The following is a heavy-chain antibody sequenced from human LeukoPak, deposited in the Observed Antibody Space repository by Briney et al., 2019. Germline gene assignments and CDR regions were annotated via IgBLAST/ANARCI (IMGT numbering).Heavy chain of an antibody. CDR3: ARHRGNYYDSSGYLWRYNCFDP. V-gene: IGHV4-38-2*02. CDR1: GDSISYFY. D-gene: IGHD3-22*01. J-gene: IGHJ5*02. Sequence: SETLSLTCTVSGDSISYFYWGWIRQPPGKGLEWIGSIYYSGSTYYNPSLKSRVTISVDTSKNQFSLKLSSVTAADTAVYYCARHRGNYYDSSGYLWRYNCFDPWGQGPWSPSPQ. CDR2: IYYSGST.